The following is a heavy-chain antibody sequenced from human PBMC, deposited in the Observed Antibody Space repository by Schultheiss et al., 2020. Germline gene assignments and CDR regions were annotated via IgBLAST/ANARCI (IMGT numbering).Heavy chain of an antibody. CDR3: ARVPHPVAGDDAFDI. J-gene: IGHJ3*02. Sequence: SETLSLTCTVSGGSISSSSYYWGWIRQPPGKGLEWIGRIYTSGSTNYNPSLKSRVTISVDTSKNQFSLKLSSVTAADTAVYYCARVPHPVAGDDAFDIWGQGTMVTVSS. CDR1: GGSISSSSYY. V-gene: IGHV4-61*02. CDR2: IYTSGST. D-gene: IGHD6-19*01.